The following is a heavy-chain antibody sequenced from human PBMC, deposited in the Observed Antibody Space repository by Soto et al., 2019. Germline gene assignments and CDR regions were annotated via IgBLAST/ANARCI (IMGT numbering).Heavy chain of an antibody. J-gene: IGHJ6*03. D-gene: IGHD3-16*01. Sequence: QVQLVQSGAEVKEPGASVQVSCKVSGYTLTELSIHWVRQAPGKGLEWMGGFDPEDGETLYAQKFQGRVTMTEDTSTDTAYMDLSSLSSEDTAVYYWATVYTAAWSTHNYYYMDVWGKGTTVTVSS. CDR2: FDPEDGET. CDR1: GYTLTELS. CDR3: ATVYTAAWSTHNYYYMDV. V-gene: IGHV1-24*01.